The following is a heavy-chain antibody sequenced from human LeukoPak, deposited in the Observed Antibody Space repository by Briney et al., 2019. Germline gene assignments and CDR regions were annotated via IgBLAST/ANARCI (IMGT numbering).Heavy chain of an antibody. CDR1: GYTFTTYC. V-gene: IGHV1-18*01. J-gene: IGHJ3*02. CDR3: ARGLLTARARDAFDI. D-gene: IGHD7-27*01. CDR2: HSAYNGNT. Sequence: ASVKVFCKASGYTFTTYCTSWVRQAPGQGLEWMGYHSAYNGNTNYAQKLQRRVTMTTDTSANTAYMELGSLRSDDTAVYYCARGLLTARARDAFDIWGQGTMVTVSS.